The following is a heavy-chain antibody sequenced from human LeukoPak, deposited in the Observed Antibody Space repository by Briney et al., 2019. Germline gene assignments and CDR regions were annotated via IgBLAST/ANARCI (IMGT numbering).Heavy chain of an antibody. CDR1: GFTFSNYW. CDR3: AKGGATVIDY. V-gene: IGHV3-74*01. Sequence: PGGSLRLSCAASGFTFSNYWMHWVRQAPGKGLVWVSRINCDGSSKNSADSVKGRFTISRDNAKNTLYLQMNSLRAEDTAVYYCAKGGATVIDYWGQGTLVTVSS. D-gene: IGHD4-17*01. J-gene: IGHJ4*02. CDR2: INCDGSSK.